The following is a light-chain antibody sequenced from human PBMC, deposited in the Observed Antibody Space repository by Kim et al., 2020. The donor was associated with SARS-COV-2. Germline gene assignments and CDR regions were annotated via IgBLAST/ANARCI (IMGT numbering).Light chain of an antibody. CDR3: SSYTSSSTVV. CDR2: EVS. Sequence: QSITTSCTGNSRDVGGYNFVSWYQQHPGKAPKRRIYEVSNRPSGVSNRFSGSKSGNTASLTISGLQAEDEADYYCSSYTSSSTVVFGGGTQLTVL. CDR1: SRDVGGYNF. V-gene: IGLV2-14*03. J-gene: IGLJ2*01.